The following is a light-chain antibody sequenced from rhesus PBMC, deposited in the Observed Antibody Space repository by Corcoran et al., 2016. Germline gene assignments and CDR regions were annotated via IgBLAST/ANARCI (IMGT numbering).Light chain of an antibody. J-gene: IGKJ1*01. Sequence: DIQMTQSPSSLSASVGDKVTITCRASQGISSWLAWYQQTPGKAPNLLIYNASSLPSGDPSRFTGSGSGTDYTLTISSLQPEDFATYYCQQGYNTPRTFGQGTKVEVK. V-gene: IGKV1-18*01. CDR2: NAS. CDR1: QGISSW. CDR3: QQGYNTPRT.